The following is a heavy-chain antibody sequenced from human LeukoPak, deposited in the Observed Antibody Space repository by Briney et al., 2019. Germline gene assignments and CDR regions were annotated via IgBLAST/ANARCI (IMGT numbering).Heavy chain of an antibody. CDR3: AKEGCSSTSCRTFDY. CDR1: GFTFSSYG. J-gene: IGHJ4*02. V-gene: IGHV3-23*01. CDR2: ISGSGGST. D-gene: IGHD2-2*01. Sequence: GGTLRLSCAASGFTFSSYGMSWVRQAPGKGLEWVSAISGSGGSTYYADSVKGRFTISRDNSKNTLYLQMNSLRAEDTAVYYCAKEGCSSTSCRTFDYWGQGTLVTVSS.